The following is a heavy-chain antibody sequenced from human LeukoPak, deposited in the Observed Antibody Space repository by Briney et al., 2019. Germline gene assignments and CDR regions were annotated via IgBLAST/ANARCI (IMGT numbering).Heavy chain of an antibody. CDR3: AKKDTYMATEMA. CDR1: GFTFSNYA. CDR2: ISGSGGST. V-gene: IGHV3-23*01. J-gene: IGHJ5*02. Sequence: GGSLRLSCAASGFTFSNYAMSWVRQAPGKGLEWVSTISGSGGSTYYADSVKGRFTISRDNSKNTLYLLMNSLRAEDTAVYYCAKKDTYMATEMAWGQGTLVTVSS. D-gene: IGHD5-24*01.